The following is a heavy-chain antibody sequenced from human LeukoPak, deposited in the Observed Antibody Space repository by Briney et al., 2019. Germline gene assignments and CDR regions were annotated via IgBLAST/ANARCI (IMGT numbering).Heavy chain of an antibody. J-gene: IGHJ6*03. V-gene: IGHV3-23*01. CDR2: ISDTGGRT. Sequence: GGSLRLSCAVSGITLSNYGMTWVRQAPGKGLEWVAGISDTGGRTNYADSVKGRFAISRDNPKNSLYLQMNSLRAEDTAVYYCASFTPDYYMDVWGKGTTVTVSS. CDR1: GITLSNYG. D-gene: IGHD3-16*01. CDR3: ASFTPDYYMDV.